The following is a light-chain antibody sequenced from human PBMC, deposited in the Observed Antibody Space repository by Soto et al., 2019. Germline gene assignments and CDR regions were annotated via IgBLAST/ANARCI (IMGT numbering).Light chain of an antibody. CDR3: LQHYRYPRT. CDR1: QSISSY. Sequence: DIQMTQSPSSLSASVGDRVTITCRASQSISSYLNWYQQKPGKAPKLLIYAAYTLQSGVPSRFSGSGSGTEFTLTISSLQAEDFATYYCLQHYRYPRTFGQGTKVDIK. CDR2: AAY. J-gene: IGKJ1*01. V-gene: IGKV1-17*01.